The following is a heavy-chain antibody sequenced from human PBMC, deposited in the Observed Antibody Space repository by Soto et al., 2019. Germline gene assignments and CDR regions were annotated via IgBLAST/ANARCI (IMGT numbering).Heavy chain of an antibody. CDR1: GDSFKKNV. J-gene: IGHJ6*02. CDR2: TIPALGKT. Sequence: SVKVSCKXSGDSFKKNVFTWVRQAPGQGLEWMGGTIPALGKTHYIEKFQGRVTITVDDATRTVYMEVRDLTSEDTAIYYCARGPFRPSAMDVWGQGTTVTVSS. CDR3: ARGPFRPSAMDV. V-gene: IGHV1-69*10. D-gene: IGHD3-10*01.